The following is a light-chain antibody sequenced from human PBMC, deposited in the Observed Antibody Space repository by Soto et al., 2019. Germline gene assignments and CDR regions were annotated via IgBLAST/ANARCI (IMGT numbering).Light chain of an antibody. CDR2: EAS. CDR1: QSVSSN. V-gene: IGKV3-20*01. Sequence: EIVMTQSPATLSVSPGERATLSCRASQSVSSNLAWYQQKPGQAPRLLIYEASNRATGIPDRFSGSGSGADFTLTISRLEPEDFAVYYCQQYWSSPRTFGQGTKV. CDR3: QQYWSSPRT. J-gene: IGKJ1*01.